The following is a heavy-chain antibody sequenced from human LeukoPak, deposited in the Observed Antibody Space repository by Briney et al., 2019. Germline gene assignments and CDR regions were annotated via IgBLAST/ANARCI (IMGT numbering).Heavy chain of an antibody. V-gene: IGHV4-59*08. D-gene: IGHD3-16*02. CDR3: ARHIGGGIEDMDV. J-gene: IGHJ6*03. Sequence: SETLSLTCTVSGGSIGTYCWSWIRQSPGKGLEWIGYICVTGSTRYNPYLQSRVTISVDTSRNQFFLKMSSVTAADTAVYYCARHIGGGIEDMDVWGKGTKVTVSS. CDR1: GGSIGTYC. CDR2: ICVTGST.